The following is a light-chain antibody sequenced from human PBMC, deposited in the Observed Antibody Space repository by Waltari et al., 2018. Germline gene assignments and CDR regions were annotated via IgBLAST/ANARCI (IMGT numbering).Light chain of an antibody. V-gene: IGKV3-15*01. CDR3: QQYNRWPPST. Sequence: EVVMTQSPATLSVSPGDRATPSSRPSQGISDNLVWYQHTPGQAPTLLLYPASTTATGIPARFSGRGSGTEFTLTISSLQSEDSAIYYCQQYNRWPPSTFGQGTRLEIK. J-gene: IGKJ5*01. CDR2: PAS. CDR1: QGISDN.